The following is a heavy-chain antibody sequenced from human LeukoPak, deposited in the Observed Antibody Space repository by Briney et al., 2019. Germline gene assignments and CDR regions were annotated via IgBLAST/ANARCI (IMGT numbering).Heavy chain of an antibody. CDR2: INPNSGGT. D-gene: IGHD2-15*01. CDR3: VRDHCSGGSCYSGVNWFDP. J-gene: IGHJ5*02. V-gene: IGHV1-2*02. CDR1: GYTFTGYY. Sequence: APVKVSCKASGYTFTGYYMHWVRQAPGQGLEWMGWINPNSGGTNYAQKFQGRVTMTRDMSISTAYMELSRLRSDDTAVYYCVRDHCSGGSCYSGVNWFDPWGQGTLVTVSS.